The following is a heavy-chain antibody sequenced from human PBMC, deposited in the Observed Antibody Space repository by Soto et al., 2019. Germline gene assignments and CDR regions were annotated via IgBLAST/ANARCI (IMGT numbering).Heavy chain of an antibody. Sequence: QVQLAQSGAEVKKPGASVKVSCKASGYTFTSYGISWVRQAPGQGLEWMGWISAYNGNTNYAQKLQGRVTMTTDTSTSTAYMELRSLRSDDTAVYYCARTPLLHSSGWYFPDYWGQGTLVTVSS. CDR3: ARTPLLHSSGWYFPDY. D-gene: IGHD6-19*01. J-gene: IGHJ4*02. CDR2: ISAYNGNT. CDR1: GYTFTSYG. V-gene: IGHV1-18*04.